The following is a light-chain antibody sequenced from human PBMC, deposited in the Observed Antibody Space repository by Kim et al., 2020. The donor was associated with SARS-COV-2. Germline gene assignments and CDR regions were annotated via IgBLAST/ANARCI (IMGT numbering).Light chain of an antibody. CDR2: AAS. J-gene: IGKJ3*01. V-gene: IGKV1-39*01. CDR1: QSNSSH. Sequence: ASVGDRVTITCRTTQSNSSHLNWYQQKPGRDPKLLISAASTLQGGVPSRFSGSGSETDFTLTISSLQPEDFATYFCQQSYITPFTFGPGTKVDIK. CDR3: QQSYITPFT.